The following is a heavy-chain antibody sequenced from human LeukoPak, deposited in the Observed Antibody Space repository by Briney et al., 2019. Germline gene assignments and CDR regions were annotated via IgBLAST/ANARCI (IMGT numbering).Heavy chain of an antibody. CDR2: ISAYNGNT. D-gene: IGHD2-2*01. Sequence: ASVKVSCKASGGTFSSYAISWVRQAPGQGLEWMGWISAYNGNTNYAQKLQGRVTMTTDTSTSTAYMELRSLRSDDTAVYYCARSYCSSTSCYWSYYYYGMDVWGQGTTVTVSS. V-gene: IGHV1-18*01. CDR1: GGTFSSYA. CDR3: ARSYCSSTSCYWSYYYYGMDV. J-gene: IGHJ6*02.